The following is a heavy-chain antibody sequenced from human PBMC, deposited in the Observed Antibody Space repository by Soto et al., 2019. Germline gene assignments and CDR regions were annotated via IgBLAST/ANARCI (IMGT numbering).Heavy chain of an antibody. CDR2: INAGNGKP. D-gene: IGHD6-19*01. V-gene: IGHV1-3*01. J-gene: IGHJ2*01. CDR1: GSTSSNLG. CDR3: ARSGYSSGWYHWYFDF. Sequence: QVHLVQSGAGLKNPGPSVNLSSKASGSTSSNLGKLWVRKAPGQGFGGWGWINAGNGKPKYSEKFQGRVTMTRDTSASTAYMELSSLRSEDTAVYFCARSGYSSGWYHWYFDFWGRGTLVTVSS.